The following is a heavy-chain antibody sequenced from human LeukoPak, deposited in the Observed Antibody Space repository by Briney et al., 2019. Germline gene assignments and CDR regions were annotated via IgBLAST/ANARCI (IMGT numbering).Heavy chain of an antibody. V-gene: IGHV3-48*01. CDR3: ARVGGRDSSSWYRYNWFDP. CDR2: ISSSSSTI. CDR1: GFTFSSYW. J-gene: IGHJ5*02. D-gene: IGHD6-13*01. Sequence: GGSLRLSCVASGFTFSSYWMTWVRQAPGKGLEWVSYISSSSSTIYYADSVKGRFTISRDNAKNSLYLQMNSLRAEDTAVYYCARVGGRDSSSWYRYNWFDPWGQGTLVTVSS.